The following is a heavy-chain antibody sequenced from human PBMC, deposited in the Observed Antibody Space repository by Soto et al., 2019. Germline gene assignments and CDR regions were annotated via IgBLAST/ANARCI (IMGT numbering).Heavy chain of an antibody. CDR1: GFTFSSYA. D-gene: IGHD3-9*01. J-gene: IGHJ6*02. V-gene: IGHV3-23*01. CDR3: VSYDILTGYGTPRDYYYGMDV. Sequence: EVQLLESGGGLVQPGGSLRLSCAASGFTFSSYAMSWVRQAPGKGLEWVSAISGSGGSTYYADSVKGRFTISRDNSKNTLYLQMNSLRAEDTAVYYCVSYDILTGYGTPRDYYYGMDVWGQGTTVTVSS. CDR2: ISGSGGST.